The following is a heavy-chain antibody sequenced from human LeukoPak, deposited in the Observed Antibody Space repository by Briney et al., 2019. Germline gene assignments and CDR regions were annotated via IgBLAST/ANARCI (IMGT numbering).Heavy chain of an antibody. J-gene: IGHJ4*02. Sequence: GFLRLSCVASGFSFSKYGMHWVRQAPGKGLQWLAIIWYDGHNKYYADSVKGRFTISRDNSKNTLFLEMNDLKAEDTAVYYCAREWGLIAVAGGPGYWGQGTLVTVSS. V-gene: IGHV3-33*01. CDR1: GFSFSKYG. CDR3: AREWGLIAVAGGPGY. CDR2: IWYDGHNK. D-gene: IGHD2-21*01.